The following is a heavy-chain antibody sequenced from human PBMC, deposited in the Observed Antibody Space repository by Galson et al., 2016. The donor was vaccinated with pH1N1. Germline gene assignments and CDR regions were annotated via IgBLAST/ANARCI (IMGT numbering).Heavy chain of an antibody. J-gene: IGHJ4*02. CDR1: GGSISSGDYY. Sequence: TLSLTCTVSGGSISSGDYYWSWIRQHPGKGLEWIGYIYYSGSTYYNPSLKSRVTISVDTSKNQFSLMLSSVTAADTTVYYCARSSSSRETEYYLDYWGQGTLVTVSS. D-gene: IGHD6-13*01. CDR2: IYYSGST. V-gene: IGHV4-31*03. CDR3: ARSSSSRETEYYLDY.